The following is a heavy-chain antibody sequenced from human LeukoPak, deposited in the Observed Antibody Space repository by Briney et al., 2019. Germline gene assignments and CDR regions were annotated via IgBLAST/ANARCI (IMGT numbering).Heavy chain of an antibody. CDR2: ISSSSSYI. D-gene: IGHD2-2*01. V-gene: IGHV3-21*01. CDR3: ARVNRGCSSTSCQGDSNPLEAFDI. CDR1: GFTFSSYS. Sequence: GGSLRLSCAASGFTFSSYSMNWVRQAPGKRLEWVSSISSSSSYIYYADSVKGRFTISRDNAKNSLYLQMSSLRAEDTAVYYCARVNRGCSSTSCQGDSNPLEAFDIWGQGTMVTVSS. J-gene: IGHJ3*02.